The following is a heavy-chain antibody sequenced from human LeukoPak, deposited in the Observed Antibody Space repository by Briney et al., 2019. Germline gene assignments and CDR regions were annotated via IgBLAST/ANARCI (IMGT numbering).Heavy chain of an antibody. CDR1: GFTFSSYG. V-gene: IGHV3-30*19. J-gene: IGHJ4*02. CDR3: ARDGLTGRTDGTLDH. D-gene: IGHD1-20*01. Sequence: GGSLRLSCAASGFTFSSYGMHWVRQAPGKGLERVPLILYDGSKKYYTDSVRGRFTISRDDSKNTLYLQMNSLRPEDTAIYYCARDGLTGRTDGTLDHWGQGILVTVSS. CDR2: ILYDGSKK.